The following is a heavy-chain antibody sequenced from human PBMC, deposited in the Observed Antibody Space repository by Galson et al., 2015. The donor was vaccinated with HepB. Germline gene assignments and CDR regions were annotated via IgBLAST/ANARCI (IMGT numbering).Heavy chain of an antibody. V-gene: IGHV3-73*01. CDR1: GFTFSGSG. CDR3: AKDLRHSSHFDY. D-gene: IGHD6-13*01. Sequence: SLRLSCAASGFTFSGSGIHWVRQASGKGLEWVGRIRSKTNNYATAYAASVNARFTISRDDSKNTAYLQMNSLKTEDTAVYFCAKDLRHSSHFDYWGQGTLVTVSS. CDR2: IRSKTNNYAT. J-gene: IGHJ4*02.